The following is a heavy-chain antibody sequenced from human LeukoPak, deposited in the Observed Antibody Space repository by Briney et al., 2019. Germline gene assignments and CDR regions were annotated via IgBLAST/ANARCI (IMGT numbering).Heavy chain of an antibody. J-gene: IGHJ4*02. CDR1: GGSISSGDYY. D-gene: IGHD2-21*01. V-gene: IGHV4-39*07. CDR3: ARDHMEAGFDY. CDR2: INHSGST. Sequence: SETLSLTCTVSGGSISSGDYYWSWIRQPPGKGLEWIGEINHSGSTNYNPSLKSRVTISVDTSKNQFSLKLSSVTAADTAVYYCARDHMEAGFDYWGQGTLVTVSS.